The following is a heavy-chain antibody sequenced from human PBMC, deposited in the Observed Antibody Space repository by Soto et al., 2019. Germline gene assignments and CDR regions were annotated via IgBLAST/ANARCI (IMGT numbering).Heavy chain of an antibody. D-gene: IGHD2-15*01. J-gene: IGHJ6*02. CDR3: ARDRGGGGYYYGMDV. Sequence: PSETLSLTCTVSGGYISSYYWSWIRQPPGKGLEWIGYIYYSGSTNYNPSLKSRVTISVDTSKNQFSLKLSSVTAADTAVYYCARDRGGGGYYYGMDVWGQGTTVTVSS. CDR2: IYYSGST. V-gene: IGHV4-59*01. CDR1: GGYISSYY.